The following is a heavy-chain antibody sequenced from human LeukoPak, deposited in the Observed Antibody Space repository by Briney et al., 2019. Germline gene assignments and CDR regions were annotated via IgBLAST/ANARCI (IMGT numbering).Heavy chain of an antibody. CDR3: TRDLEY. CDR1: GYTFSDYT. Sequence: GGSLRLSCGASGYTFSDYTMNWVRQAPGKGPEWISYISSGGSVMHYADSVKGRFTISRDNVENSLYLQMNSLRVEDTTVYYCTRDLEYWGQGVLVTVSS. V-gene: IGHV3-48*01. J-gene: IGHJ4*02. CDR2: ISSGGSVM.